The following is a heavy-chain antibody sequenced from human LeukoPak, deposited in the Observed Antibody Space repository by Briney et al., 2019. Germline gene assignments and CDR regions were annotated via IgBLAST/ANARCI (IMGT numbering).Heavy chain of an antibody. CDR1: GGSISSGGYY. J-gene: IGHJ3*02. D-gene: IGHD1-14*01. CDR2: IYYNGST. V-gene: IGHV4-31*03. Sequence: SETLSLTCTVSGGSISSGGYYWSWIRQHPGKGLEWIGYIYYNGSTYYNPSLKSRVTISVDTSKNQFSLKLSSVTAADTAVYYCARAYIRGKNSDAFDIWGQGTMVTVSS. CDR3: ARAYIRGKNSDAFDI.